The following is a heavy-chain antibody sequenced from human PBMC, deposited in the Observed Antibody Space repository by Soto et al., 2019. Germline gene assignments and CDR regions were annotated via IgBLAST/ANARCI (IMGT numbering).Heavy chain of an antibody. CDR3: TTTFLYSSGMDV. CDR2: IKSKTDGGTT. D-gene: IGHD5-18*01. J-gene: IGHJ6*02. Sequence: PGGSLRLSXAASGFTFSNAWMNWVRQAPGKGLEWVGRIKSKTDGGTTDYAAPVKGRFTISRDDSKNTLYLQMNSLKTEDTAVYYCTTTFLYSSGMDVWGQGTTVTVSS. CDR1: GFTFSNAW. V-gene: IGHV3-15*07.